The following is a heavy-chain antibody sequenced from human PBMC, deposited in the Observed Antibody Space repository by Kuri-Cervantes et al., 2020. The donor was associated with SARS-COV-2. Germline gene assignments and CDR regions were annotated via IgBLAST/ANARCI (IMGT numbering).Heavy chain of an antibody. V-gene: IGHV3-7*01. CDR1: GFTFRSYW. CDR2: IKQDGSEK. J-gene: IGHJ5*02. CDR3: ARDRGIVVVPAAIWFDP. Sequence: GESLKISCAASGFTFRSYWMSWVRQAPGKGLEWVANIKQDGSEKYYVDSVKGRFTISRDNAKNSLYLQMNSLRAEDTAVYYCARDRGIVVVPAAIWFDPWGQGTLVTVSS. D-gene: IGHD2-2*01.